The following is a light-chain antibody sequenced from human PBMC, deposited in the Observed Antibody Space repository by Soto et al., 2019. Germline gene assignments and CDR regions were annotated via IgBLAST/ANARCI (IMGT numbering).Light chain of an antibody. CDR2: TGS. CDR1: QAIDSW. Sequence: DIQMTQSPSSVSASVAARVTITCRASQAIDSWLAWYQQQPGEAPKLLIFTGSLLHSGVPPRFSGGVSGTDLTLTISSLQPEDFATYYCLQTLSFPPTFGQGTKVDIK. CDR3: LQTLSFPPT. V-gene: IGKV1-12*01. J-gene: IGKJ1*01.